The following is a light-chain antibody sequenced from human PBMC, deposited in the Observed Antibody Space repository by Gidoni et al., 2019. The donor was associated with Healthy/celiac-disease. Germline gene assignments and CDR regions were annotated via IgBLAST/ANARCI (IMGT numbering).Light chain of an antibody. CDR3: QQYYSTPWA. CDR1: QRVLYSSNNKNY. Sequence: EIVMTQSPDPLAVSLGEMATINCKSSQRVLYSSNNKNYLAWYQQKPGQPPKLLIYWASTRESGVPDRFNGSGSGTDFTLTISSLQAEDVAVYYCQQYYSTPWAFGQGTKVEIK. V-gene: IGKV4-1*01. CDR2: WAS. J-gene: IGKJ1*01.